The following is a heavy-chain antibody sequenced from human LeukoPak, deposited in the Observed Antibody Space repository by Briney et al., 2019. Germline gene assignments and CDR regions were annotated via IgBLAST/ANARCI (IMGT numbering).Heavy chain of an antibody. CDR3: ARAGWWELPRYAFDI. V-gene: IGHV1-18*01. CDR1: GYTFTSYS. Sequence: VASVKVSCKASGYTFTSYSMNWVRQAPGQGLEWMGWISVYNGHTNYAQKLQGRVTMTTDTSTSTAYMELRSLRSDDTAVYYCARAGWWELPRYAFDIWGQGTMVTVSS. D-gene: IGHD1-26*01. CDR2: ISVYNGHT. J-gene: IGHJ3*02.